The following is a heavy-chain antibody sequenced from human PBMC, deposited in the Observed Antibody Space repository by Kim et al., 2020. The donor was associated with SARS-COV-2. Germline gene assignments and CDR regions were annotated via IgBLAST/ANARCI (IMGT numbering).Heavy chain of an antibody. Sequence: GESLKISCEGSGYNFTNDLIGLVLLMDMKDGEGRGSICHGDADLTYRRACQGQVPISVDKSITTAYLQWRSLKASDTAMYYCARLWRGSKYSSSGGLDVWGQGTTVSVSS. V-gene: IGHV5-51*01. CDR3: ARLWRGSKYSSSGGLDV. CDR1: GYNFTNDL. CDR2: ICHGDADL. J-gene: IGHJ6*02. D-gene: IGHD6-6*01.